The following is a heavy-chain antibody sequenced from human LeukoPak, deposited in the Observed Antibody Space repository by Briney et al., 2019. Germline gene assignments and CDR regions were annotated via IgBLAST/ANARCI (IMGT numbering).Heavy chain of an antibody. Sequence: PGGSLRLSCAASGFTFSSYEMNWVRQAPGKGLEWVSYISSSGSAIYYADSVKGRFTISGDNAKNSLYLQMNSLRAEDTAVYYCAREATVTYYYYGMDVWGQGTTVTVSS. CDR3: AREATVTYYYYGMDV. CDR1: GFTFSSYE. J-gene: IGHJ6*02. D-gene: IGHD4-17*01. CDR2: ISSSGSAI. V-gene: IGHV3-48*03.